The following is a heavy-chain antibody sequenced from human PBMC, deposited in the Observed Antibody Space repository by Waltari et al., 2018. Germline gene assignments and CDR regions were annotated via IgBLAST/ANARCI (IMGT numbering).Heavy chain of an antibody. V-gene: IGHV4-39*07. CDR3: ASLKLTIAALLDYFDY. CDR2: IYYSGST. D-gene: IGHD6-13*01. J-gene: IGHJ4*02. Sequence: QLQLQESGPGLVKPSETLSLTCTVSGGSISSNSYYWGWIRQPPGKGLEWIGSIYYSGSTYYNPSLKSRVTISVDTSKNQFSLKLSSVTAADTAVYYCASLKLTIAALLDYFDYWGQGTLVTVSS. CDR1: GGSISSNSYY.